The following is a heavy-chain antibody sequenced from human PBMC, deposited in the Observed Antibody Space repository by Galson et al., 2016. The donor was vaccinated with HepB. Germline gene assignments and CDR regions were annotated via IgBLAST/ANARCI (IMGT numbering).Heavy chain of an antibody. D-gene: IGHD1-26*01. CDR3: VQGSTAPAV. CDR1: GFTFNNYG. CDR2: ISRSGDST. V-gene: IGHV3-23*01. J-gene: IGHJ6*04. Sequence: SLRLSCAASGFTFNNYGMTWVRQAPGKGLEVVSSISRSGDSTDYADSVKGRFTISRDNSKSTLSLQMNSLRAEDTAVYYCVQGSTAPAVWGKGPTVIVSP.